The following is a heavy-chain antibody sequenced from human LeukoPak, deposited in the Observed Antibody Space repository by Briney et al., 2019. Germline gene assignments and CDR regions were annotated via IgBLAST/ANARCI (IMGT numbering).Heavy chain of an antibody. CDR2: IYYSGST. D-gene: IGHD3-9*01. V-gene: IGHV4-39*01. Sequence: SETLSLTCTVSGGSISSSSYYWGWIRQPPGKGLEWIGSIYYSGSTYYNPSLKSRVTISVDTSKNQFSLKLSSVTAADTAVYYCARLLRYYRNRGMDVWGKGTTVTVSS. J-gene: IGHJ6*04. CDR1: GGSISSSSYY. CDR3: ARLLRYYRNRGMDV.